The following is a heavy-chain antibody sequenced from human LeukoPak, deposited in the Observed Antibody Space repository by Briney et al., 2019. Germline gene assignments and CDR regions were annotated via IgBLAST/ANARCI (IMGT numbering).Heavy chain of an antibody. V-gene: IGHV3-30*02. CDR1: GFTFSSYG. CDR3: AKAGYYYDSSGRYYYYYYMDV. Sequence: GGSLRLSCAASGFTFSSYGMHWVRQAPGKGLEWVAFIRYDGSNKYYADSVKGRFTISRDNSKNTLYLQMNSLRAEDTAVYYCAKAGYYYDSSGRYYYYYYMDVWGKGTTVTISS. CDR2: IRYDGSNK. D-gene: IGHD3-22*01. J-gene: IGHJ6*03.